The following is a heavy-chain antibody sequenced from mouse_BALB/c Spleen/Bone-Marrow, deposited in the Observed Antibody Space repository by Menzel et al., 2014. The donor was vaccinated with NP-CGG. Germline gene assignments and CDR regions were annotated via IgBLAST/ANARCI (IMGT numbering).Heavy chain of an antibody. Sequence: VQLKDSGGGLVKPGGSLKLSCAASGFTFSDYYMYWVRQTPEKRLEWVATISDGGSYTYYPDSVKGRSTISRDNAKNNLYLQMSSLKSEDTAMYYCARYGNYPMDYWGQGTSVTVSS. V-gene: IGHV5-4*02. J-gene: IGHJ4*01. D-gene: IGHD2-1*01. CDR2: ISDGGSYT. CDR3: ARYGNYPMDY. CDR1: GFTFSDYY.